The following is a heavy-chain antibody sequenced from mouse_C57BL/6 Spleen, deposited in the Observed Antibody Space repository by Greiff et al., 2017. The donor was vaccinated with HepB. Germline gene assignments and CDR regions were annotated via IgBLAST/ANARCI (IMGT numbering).Heavy chain of an antibody. J-gene: IGHJ1*03. D-gene: IGHD1-1*01. CDR2: IYPGSGST. CDR3: ARGGYYGSSRYWYFDV. Sequence: VQLQQPGAELVKPGASVKMSCKASGYTFTSYWITWVKQRPGQGLEWIGDIYPGSGSTNYNEKFKSKATLTVDTSSSTAYMQLSSLTSEDSAVYYCARGGYYGSSRYWYFDVWGTGTTVTVSS. V-gene: IGHV1-55*01. CDR1: GYTFTSYW.